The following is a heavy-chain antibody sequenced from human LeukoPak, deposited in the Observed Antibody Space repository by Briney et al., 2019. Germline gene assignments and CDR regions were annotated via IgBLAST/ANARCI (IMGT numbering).Heavy chain of an antibody. J-gene: IGHJ3*02. D-gene: IGHD6-19*01. CDR2: IYYSGST. CDR3: ARDLAVAGTADAFDI. CDR1: GGSIRSYY. V-gene: IGHV4-59*01. Sequence: PSETVSLTCTVSGGSIRSYYWSWIRQLPGKGLEWIGYIYYSGSTNSNPSLKSRVTISVDTSKNQFSLKVSSVTAADTAVYYCARDLAVAGTADAFDIWGQGTMVTVSS.